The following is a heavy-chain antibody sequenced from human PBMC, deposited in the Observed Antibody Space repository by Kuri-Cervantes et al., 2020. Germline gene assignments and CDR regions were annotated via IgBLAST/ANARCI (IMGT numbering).Heavy chain of an antibody. J-gene: IGHJ4*02. CDR2: IYYSGST. V-gene: IGHV4-39*02. D-gene: IGHD4-23*01. CDR1: GDSISSSIYY. Sequence: GSLRLSCTVSGDSISSSIYYWGWIRQPPGKGLEWIGSIYYSGSTYYNLSLKSRVTISVDTSKNQFSLQLNSVTPEDTAVYYCARDGGNSGDLDYWGQGTLVTVSS. CDR3: ARDGGNSGDLDY.